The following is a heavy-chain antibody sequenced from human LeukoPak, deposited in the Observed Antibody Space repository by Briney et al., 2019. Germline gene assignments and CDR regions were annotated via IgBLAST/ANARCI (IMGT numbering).Heavy chain of an antibody. CDR2: ISSSSSYI. CDR3: ARSSSSSTSCYACFDY. CDR1: GFTFSSYS. D-gene: IGHD2-2*01. J-gene: IGHJ4*02. V-gene: IGHV3-21*01. Sequence: GGFLRLSCAASGFTFSSYSMNWVRQAPGKGLEWVSSISSSSSYIYYADSVKGRFTISRDNAKNSLYLQMNSLRAEDTAVYYCARSSSSSTSCYACFDYWGQGTLVTVSS.